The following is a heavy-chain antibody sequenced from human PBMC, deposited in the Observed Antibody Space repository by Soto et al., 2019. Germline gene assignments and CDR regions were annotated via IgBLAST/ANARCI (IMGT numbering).Heavy chain of an antibody. CDR2: INPNSGGT. D-gene: IGHD6-6*01. Sequence: QVQLVQSGAEVKKPGASVKVSCKASGYTFTGYYMHWVRQAPGQGLEWMGWINPNSGGTNYAQKLQGRVTMTRDTSISTAYMELSRLRSDDTAVYYCARNPPPTRYPAARRGGWFDPWGQGTLVTVSS. CDR3: ARNPPPTRYPAARRGGWFDP. J-gene: IGHJ5*02. V-gene: IGHV1-2*02. CDR1: GYTFTGYY.